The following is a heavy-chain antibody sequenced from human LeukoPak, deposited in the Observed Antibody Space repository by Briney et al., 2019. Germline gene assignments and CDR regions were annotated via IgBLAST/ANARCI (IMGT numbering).Heavy chain of an antibody. J-gene: IGHJ4*03. CDR2: ISDTGGTI. V-gene: IGHV3-23*01. Sequence: GGSLRLSCAGSGFSVSGNYMTWVRQAPGKGLQWVAGISDTGGTITYADSVSGRFTISRDNAKNTLYLQMNSLRAEDTAVYFCAKRGVVIRVILVGFHKQAYYFDSWGHGALVTVSS. CDR3: AKRGVVIRVILVGFHKQAYYFDS. CDR1: GFSVSGNY. D-gene: IGHD3-22*01.